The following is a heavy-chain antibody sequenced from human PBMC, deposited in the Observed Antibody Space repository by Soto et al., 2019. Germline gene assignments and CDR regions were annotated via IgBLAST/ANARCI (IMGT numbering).Heavy chain of an antibody. D-gene: IGHD6-19*01. CDR2: ISYDGSNK. CDR3: AKNPGYNSRWYSIDY. CDR1: GFTFSNYG. V-gene: IGHV3-30*18. J-gene: IGHJ4*02. Sequence: PGGSLRLSCAASGFTFSNYGMHWVRQAPGKGLEWVAVISYDGSNKYYADSVKGRFTISRDNSKNTLYLQMNSLRVEDTAMYYCAKNPGYNSRWYSIDYWGQGTLVTVSS.